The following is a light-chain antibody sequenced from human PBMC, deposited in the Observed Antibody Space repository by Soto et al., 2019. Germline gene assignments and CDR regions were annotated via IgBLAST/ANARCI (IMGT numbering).Light chain of an antibody. CDR2: GAS. V-gene: IGKV3-11*01. J-gene: IGKJ3*01. CDR1: QSVSSY. Sequence: EIVLTQSPATLSLSPGEIATLSCRASQSVSSYLAWYQQKPGQAPRLLIYGASNRATGVPARFSGSGSGTDFTLTISSLEPEDFAVYYCQQRSNWPITFGPGTKVDIK. CDR3: QQRSNWPIT.